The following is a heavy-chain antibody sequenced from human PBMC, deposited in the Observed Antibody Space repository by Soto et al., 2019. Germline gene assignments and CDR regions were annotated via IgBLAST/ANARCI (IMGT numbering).Heavy chain of an antibody. Sequence: QVQLAESGGGLVEPGGYLRISCAASGFTFSDYDMSWIRQSPGKGLEWVSFVSSSGTTMYFADSVKVRFTISRDNAKNSLYLQLNSLRAEDTAVYYCARMGPRAARPSYWGQGTLVTVSS. V-gene: IGHV3-11*01. D-gene: IGHD6-6*01. CDR1: GFTFSDYD. CDR3: ARMGPRAARPSY. J-gene: IGHJ4*02. CDR2: VSSSGTTM.